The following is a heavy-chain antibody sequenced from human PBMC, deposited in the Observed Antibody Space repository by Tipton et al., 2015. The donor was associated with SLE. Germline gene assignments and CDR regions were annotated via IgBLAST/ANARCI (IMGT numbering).Heavy chain of an antibody. CDR3: AGGMPSGSYNY. D-gene: IGHD1-26*01. J-gene: IGHJ4*02. CDR2: IYYSGST. V-gene: IGHV4-59*01. CDR1: GGSISSYY. Sequence: LRLSCTVSGGSISSYYWSWIRQPPGKGLEWIGYIYYSGSTNYNPSLKSRVTISVDTSKNQFSLKLSSVTAADTAVYYCAGGMPSGSYNYWGQGTLVTVSS.